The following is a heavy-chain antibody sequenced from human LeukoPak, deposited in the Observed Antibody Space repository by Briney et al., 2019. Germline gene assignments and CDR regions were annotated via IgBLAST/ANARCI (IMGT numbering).Heavy chain of an antibody. CDR1: GGSFSNHY. V-gene: IGHV4-59*04. D-gene: IGHD5-12*01. Sequence: SETLSLTCTVSGGSFSNHYWSWIRQPPGKGLEWIGYIYHTGSTNYNPSLKSRVTVSVDTSKNQFSLKLSSVTAADTAVYYCAAFAYSAYVSYWGQGTLVTVSS. J-gene: IGHJ4*02. CDR2: IYHTGST. CDR3: AAFAYSAYVSY.